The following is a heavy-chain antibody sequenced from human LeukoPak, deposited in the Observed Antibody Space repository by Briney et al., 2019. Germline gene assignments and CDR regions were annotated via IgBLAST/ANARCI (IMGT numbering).Heavy chain of an antibody. V-gene: IGHV3-33*01. J-gene: IGHJ4*02. CDR2: IWYGGSNK. CDR3: ARDLRVHYYDSSGNYFDY. D-gene: IGHD3-22*01. Sequence: GGSLRLSCAASGFTFSTYGMHWVRQAPGQGLEWVAVIWYGGSNKSYADSVKGRFTISRDNSKNTLYLQMNTLRAEDTAVYFCARDLRVHYYDSSGNYFDYWGQGTLVTVSS. CDR1: GFTFSTYG.